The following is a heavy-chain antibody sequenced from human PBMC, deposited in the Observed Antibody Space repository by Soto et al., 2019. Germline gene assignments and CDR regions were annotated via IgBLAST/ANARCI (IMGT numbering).Heavy chain of an antibody. CDR3: ARGDNSDSRDNWFDP. CDR2: INHSGST. Sequence: SETLSLTCAVYGGSFSDYYWTWIRQPPGKGLEWIGEINHSGSTTYNPSLKSRVTISVDTSKNQFSLELSSVTAADTAVYYCARGDNSDSRDNWFDPWGQGTLVTVSS. CDR1: GGSFSDYY. D-gene: IGHD2-15*01. J-gene: IGHJ5*02. V-gene: IGHV4-34*01.